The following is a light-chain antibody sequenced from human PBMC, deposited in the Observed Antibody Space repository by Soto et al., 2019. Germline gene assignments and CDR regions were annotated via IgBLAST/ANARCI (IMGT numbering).Light chain of an antibody. J-gene: IGKJ1*01. V-gene: IGKV1-5*01. CDR2: DAS. CDR1: QSISSW. CDR3: QQYNSSTWT. Sequence: DIQMTKSPSTLSASVGDRVTITCRASQSISSWLAWYQQKPGKAPKLLIYDASSLESGVPSRFSGSGSGTEFTLTISSLQPDDFATYYCQQYNSSTWTFGQGTKVDI.